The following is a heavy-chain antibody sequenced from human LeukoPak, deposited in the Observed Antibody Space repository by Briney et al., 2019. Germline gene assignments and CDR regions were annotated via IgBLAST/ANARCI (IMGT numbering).Heavy chain of an antibody. CDR2: IHKNAIT. Sequence: PGGSPRLSCAASDFTVSSNYMSWVRQAPGKGLEWVSVIHKNAITSYADTVKGRFTISRDNSKNTLYLQMNNLRVDDTAVYYCARSLRVRGVPDYMDVWGKGTTVTVYS. J-gene: IGHJ6*03. V-gene: IGHV3-53*01. CDR1: DFTVSSNY. D-gene: IGHD3-10*01. CDR3: ARSLRVRGVPDYMDV.